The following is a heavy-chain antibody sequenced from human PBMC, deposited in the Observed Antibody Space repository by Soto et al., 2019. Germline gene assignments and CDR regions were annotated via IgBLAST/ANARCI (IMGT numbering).Heavy chain of an antibody. Sequence: SLRLNCLGAGLNFDDFSLHWVRPAPGKGLEWVSGITWNSRVLAYADSVKGRFTISRDNARNSLYLQMDSLRDEDTALYYCANGSYDFWSPYYFESWGQGTLVTV. J-gene: IGHJ4*02. CDR2: ITWNSRVL. V-gene: IGHV3-9*01. CDR3: ANGSYDFWSPYYFES. D-gene: IGHD3-3*01. CDR1: GLNFDDFS.